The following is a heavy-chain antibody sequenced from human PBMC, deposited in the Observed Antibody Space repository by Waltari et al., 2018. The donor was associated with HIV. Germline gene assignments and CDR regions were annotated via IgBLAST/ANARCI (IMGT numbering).Heavy chain of an antibody. CDR1: GFSFGDYA. Sequence: EQLVESGGGLVNPGGSLRLSCEASGFSFGDYAMNWVRQAPGKGLEWIAYISSSSFNRKDADSVRGRFTISRDNTQNSLSLQMNNLIDEDTADYFCARDTLNFFFGLDLWGHGTPVTVSS. CDR2: ISSSSFNR. V-gene: IGHV3-11*06. J-gene: IGHJ6*02. CDR3: ARDTLNFFFGLDL.